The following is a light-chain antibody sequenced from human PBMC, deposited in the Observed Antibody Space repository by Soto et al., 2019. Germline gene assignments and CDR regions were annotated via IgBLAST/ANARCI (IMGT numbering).Light chain of an antibody. CDR3: QQYNSQGT. CDR2: DAS. J-gene: IGKJ1*01. V-gene: IGKV1-5*01. Sequence: MTQSPATLSVSPGERATLSCRASQRISSWLAWYQQKPGKAPKLLIYDASSLESVVPSRFSGSGSGTESTLTISSLQPDDFATYYCQQYNSQGTFGQGTKV. CDR1: QRISSW.